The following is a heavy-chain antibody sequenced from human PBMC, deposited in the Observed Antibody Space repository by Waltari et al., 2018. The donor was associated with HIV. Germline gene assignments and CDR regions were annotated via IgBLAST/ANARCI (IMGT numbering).Heavy chain of an antibody. D-gene: IGHD3-9*01. CDR2: INHSGST. J-gene: IGHJ6*02. CDR1: GGSFSGYY. Sequence: QVQLQQWGAGLLKPSETLSLTCAVYGGSFSGYYWSWIRQPPGKGLEWIGEINHSGSTNYNPSLKSRVTISVDTSKNQFSLKLSSVTAADTAVYYCASLLRYFDWLSPWGMDVWGQGTTVTVSS. V-gene: IGHV4-34*01. CDR3: ASLLRYFDWLSPWGMDV.